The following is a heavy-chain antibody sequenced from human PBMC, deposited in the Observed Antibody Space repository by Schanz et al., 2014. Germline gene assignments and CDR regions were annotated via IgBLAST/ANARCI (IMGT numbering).Heavy chain of an antibody. D-gene: IGHD5-12*01. V-gene: IGHV4-59*01. J-gene: IGHJ6*02. CDR3: ARAEINSGYARYYYGMDV. Sequence: QVQLQESGPGLVKPSETLSLTCTVSGDSISGYYWNWIRQPPGKGLEWIGYIYYSGSTNYNPSLKSRVTISVDTSKNQFSLKLSSVTAADTAVYYCARAEINSGYARYYYGMDVWGQGTTVTVSS. CDR2: IYYSGST. CDR1: GDSISGYY.